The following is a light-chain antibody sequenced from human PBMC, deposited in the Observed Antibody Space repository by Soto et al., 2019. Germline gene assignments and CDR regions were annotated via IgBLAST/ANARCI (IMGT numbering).Light chain of an antibody. CDR1: SSDVGGYNY. V-gene: IGLV2-14*01. CDR2: GVS. CDR3: RSYTSSSAVI. J-gene: IGLJ2*01. Sequence: QSALTQPASVSGSPGQSITISCTGTSSDVGGYNYVSWYQQHAGRAPKLMIYGVSNRPSGVSNRFSGSRSGNTASLTISAVQAGDEADYYCRSYTSSSAVIFGGGTKLTAL.